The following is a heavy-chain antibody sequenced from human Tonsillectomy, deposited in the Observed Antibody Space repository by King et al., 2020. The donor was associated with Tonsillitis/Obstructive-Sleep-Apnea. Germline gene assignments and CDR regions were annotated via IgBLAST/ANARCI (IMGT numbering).Heavy chain of an antibody. CDR3: ARVQESGSLYHFQH. CDR1: GFTFSSYA. D-gene: IGHD2-8*01. CDR2: ISYDGSIK. Sequence: VQLVESGGGVVQPGKSLRLSCAASGFTFSSYALHWVRQAPGKGLEWVALISYDGSIKYYADSVKGRFTISRDNSKNTLYLQLNSLKIEDTALYYCARVQESGSLYHFQHWGQGTLVTVSS. V-gene: IGHV3-30*01. J-gene: IGHJ1*01.